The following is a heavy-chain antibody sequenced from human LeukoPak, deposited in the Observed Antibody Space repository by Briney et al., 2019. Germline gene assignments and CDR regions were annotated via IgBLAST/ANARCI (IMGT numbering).Heavy chain of an antibody. V-gene: IGHV1-2*02. D-gene: IGHD6-13*01. CDR2: TNPNSGGT. CDR3: ARGDSLIAAHWYFDL. Sequence: GASVKVSCKASGYSFTGYYIHWVRQAPGQGLEWMGSTNPNSGGTNYGQKFQGRVTVTRDTSISTAYMELSGLRSDDTAVYYCARGDSLIAAHWYFDLWGRGTLVTVSS. J-gene: IGHJ2*01. CDR1: GYSFTGYY.